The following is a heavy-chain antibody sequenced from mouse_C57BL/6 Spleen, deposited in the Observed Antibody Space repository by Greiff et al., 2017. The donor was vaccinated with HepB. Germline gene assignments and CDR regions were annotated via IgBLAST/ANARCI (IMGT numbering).Heavy chain of an antibody. CDR2: INPNNGGT. Sequence: EVQLQQSGPELVKPGASVKISCKASGYTFTDYYMNWVKQSHGKSLEWIGDINPNNGGTSYNQKFKGKATLTVDKSSSTAYMELRSLTSEDSAVYYCARRYDYDEDYFDYWGQGTTLTVSS. CDR3: ARRYDYDEDYFDY. D-gene: IGHD2-4*01. J-gene: IGHJ2*01. CDR1: GYTFTDYY. V-gene: IGHV1-26*01.